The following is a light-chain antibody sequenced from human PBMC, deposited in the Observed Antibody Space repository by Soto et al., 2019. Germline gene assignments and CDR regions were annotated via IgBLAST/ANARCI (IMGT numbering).Light chain of an antibody. J-gene: IGLJ2*01. V-gene: IGLV2-8*01. CDR1: SSDVGGYNY. CDR2: EVS. CDR3: SSYAGSNNLV. Sequence: QSALTQPPSASGSPGQSATISCTGTSSDVGGYNYVSWYQQHPGKAPKLMIYEVSKRPSGVPDRFSGSKSGNTASLTVSGLQAEDEADYYCSSYAGSNNLVFGGRTKLTVL.